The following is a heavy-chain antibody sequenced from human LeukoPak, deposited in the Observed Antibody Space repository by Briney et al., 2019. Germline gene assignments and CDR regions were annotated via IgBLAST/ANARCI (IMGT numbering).Heavy chain of an antibody. J-gene: IGHJ4*02. CDR2: ISAYNGNT. D-gene: IGHD5-18*01. Sequence: ASAKVSCKASGYTFTSYGISWVRQAPGQGLEWMGWISAYNGNTNYAQKLQGRVTMTTDTSTSTAYMELRSLRSDDTAVYYCARALPPHHLPTVDTALDYWGQGTLVTVSS. CDR1: GYTFTSYG. CDR3: ARALPPHHLPTVDTALDY. V-gene: IGHV1-18*01.